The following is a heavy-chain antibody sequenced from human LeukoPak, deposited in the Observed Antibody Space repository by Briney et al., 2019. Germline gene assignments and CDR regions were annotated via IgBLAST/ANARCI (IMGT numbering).Heavy chain of an antibody. J-gene: IGHJ4*02. CDR1: GFTFSSYA. CDR3: ARDLPDNSGTLIGLDY. Sequence: PGGSLRLSCAASGFTFSSYAMHWVRQAPGKGLEWVAVISYDGSNKYYADSVKGRFTISRDNSKNTLYLQMNSLGAEDTAVYYCARDLPDNSGTLIGLDYWGQGTLVTVSS. V-gene: IGHV3-30*04. D-gene: IGHD6-13*01. CDR2: ISYDGSNK.